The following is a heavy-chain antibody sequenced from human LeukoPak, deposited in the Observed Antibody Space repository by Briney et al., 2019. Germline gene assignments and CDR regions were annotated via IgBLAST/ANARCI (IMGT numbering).Heavy chain of an antibody. V-gene: IGHV3-48*03. CDR1: GFTLSIYE. D-gene: IGHD3-9*01. J-gene: IGHJ6*02. CDR2: ISSSGSTI. Sequence: GGSLRLSCAPSGFTLSIYEKNCGRQAPGKGLEWGSYISSSGSTISYADTVKGRLTIARDNAKHSLYLKVNSMRAQDTAVYYCARGKYYDILSGYHSPYYYYGMDVWGQGTTVTVSS. CDR3: ARGKYYDILSGYHSPYYYYGMDV.